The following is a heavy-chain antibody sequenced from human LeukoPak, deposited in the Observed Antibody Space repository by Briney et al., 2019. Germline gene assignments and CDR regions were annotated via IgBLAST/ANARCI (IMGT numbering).Heavy chain of an antibody. CDR1: GFTFRKYW. J-gene: IGHJ1*01. CDR2: IYVSGTT. V-gene: IGHV3-66*04. CDR3: GRHAYGGSPPLS. Sequence: PGGSLRLSCTASGFTFRKYWLHWVRQAPGKRLEWLAFIYVSGTTFYAASVKGRFTISRDNSKNTVYLQMNNLRAEDTALYYCGRHAYGGSPPLSWGQGALVTVSS. D-gene: IGHD3-10*01.